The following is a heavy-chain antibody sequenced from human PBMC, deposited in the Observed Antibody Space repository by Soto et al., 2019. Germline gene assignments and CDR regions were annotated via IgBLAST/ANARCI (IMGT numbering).Heavy chain of an antibody. CDR1: GYSFNTYW. D-gene: IGHD5-18*01. V-gene: IGHV5-51*01. J-gene: IGHJ4*02. CDR3: PRLLGHSYGHQELFDY. CDR2: IYPGDFDT. Sequence: GESLKISCMGSGYSFNTYWIAWVRQMPGKGLEWMGIIYPGDFDTRYSPSFQGHVSMSVDKSISTAYLQWSSLETSDTAMYFCPRLLGHSYGHQELFDYWAQGTPVTVSS.